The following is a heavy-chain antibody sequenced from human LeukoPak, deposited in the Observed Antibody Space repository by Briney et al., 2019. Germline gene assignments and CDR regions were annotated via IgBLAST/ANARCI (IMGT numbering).Heavy chain of an antibody. D-gene: IGHD3-16*02. CDR3: ARDGVTFGGVIVKN. Sequence: PGGSLRLSCATSGFTFSSYAMSWVRQAPGKGLEWVSHIDGYETGTTYADSVKGRFTISRDNAKNSLYLQMNSLRAEDTAVYYCARDGVTFGGVIVKNWGQGTLVTVSS. J-gene: IGHJ4*02. CDR1: GFTFSSYA. CDR2: IDGYETGT. V-gene: IGHV3-23*01.